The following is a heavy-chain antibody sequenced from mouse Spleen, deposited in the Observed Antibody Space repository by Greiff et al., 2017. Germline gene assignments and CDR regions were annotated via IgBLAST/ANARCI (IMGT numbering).Heavy chain of an antibody. CDR1: GFTFSDYY. J-gene: IGHJ2*01. D-gene: IGHD1-2*01. CDR2: INYDGSST. Sequence: EVKLVESEGGLVQPGSSMKLSCTASGFTFSDYYMAWVRQVPEKGLEWVANINYDGSSTYYLDSLKSRFIISRDNAKNILYLQMSSLKSEDTATYYCARAVIHYYGYDYFDYWGQGTTLTVSS. CDR3: ARAVIHYYGYDYFDY. V-gene: IGHV5-16*01.